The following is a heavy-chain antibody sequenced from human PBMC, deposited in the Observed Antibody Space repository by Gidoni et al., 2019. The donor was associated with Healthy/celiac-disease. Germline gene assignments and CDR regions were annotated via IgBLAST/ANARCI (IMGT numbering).Heavy chain of an antibody. V-gene: IGHV4-4*07. D-gene: IGHD3-10*01. Sequence: QVQLQESGPGLVKPSETLSLTCTVSGGPISRYYWSWIRQPAGKGLEWIGRIYTRGSTNYNPSLKSRVTMSVDTSKNQFSLKLSSVTAADTAVYYCAREVTPWFGELLSPGAFDIWGQGTMVTVSS. CDR2: IYTRGST. J-gene: IGHJ3*02. CDR3: AREVTPWFGELLSPGAFDI. CDR1: GGPISRYY.